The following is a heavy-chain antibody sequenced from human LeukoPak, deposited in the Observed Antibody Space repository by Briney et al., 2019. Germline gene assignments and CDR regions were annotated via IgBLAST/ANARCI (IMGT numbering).Heavy chain of an antibody. D-gene: IGHD3-3*01. CDR1: GFTFSSYA. CDR2: ISGSGGST. CDR3: AKWGAAYDFWSGYLPNWFDP. V-gene: IGHV3-23*01. Sequence: GGSLRLSCAASGFTFSSYAMSWVRQAPGKGLEWVSAISGSGGSTYYTDSVKGRFTISRDNSKNTLYLQMNSLRAEDTAVYYCAKWGAAYDFWSGYLPNWFDPWGQGTLVTVSS. J-gene: IGHJ5*02.